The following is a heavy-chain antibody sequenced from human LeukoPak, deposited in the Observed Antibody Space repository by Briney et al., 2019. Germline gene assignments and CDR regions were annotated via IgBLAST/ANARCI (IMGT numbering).Heavy chain of an antibody. Sequence: SETLSLTCTVCGGSISSYYWSWIRQPAGKGLEWIGRIYTSGSTNYNPSLKSRVTMSVDTSKNQFALKLSSVTAADTAVYYWARGQLFSTWFVSWGQATLVTVCS. CDR3: ARGQLFSTWFVS. V-gene: IGHV4-4*07. J-gene: IGHJ5*01. CDR1: GGSISSYY. D-gene: IGHD6-13*01. CDR2: IYTSGST.